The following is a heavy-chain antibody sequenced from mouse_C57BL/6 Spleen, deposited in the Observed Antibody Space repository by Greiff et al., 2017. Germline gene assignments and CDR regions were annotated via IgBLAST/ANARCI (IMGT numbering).Heavy chain of an antibody. J-gene: IGHJ2*01. CDR2: LNPGSGGT. CDR3: YSNYFDY. Sequence: QVQLQQSGAELVRPGTSVKVSCKASGYAFTNYLIEWVKQRPGQGLEWIGVLNPGSGGTNYNEKFKGKATLTADKSSSTAYMQLSSLTSEDSAVYFCYSNYFDYWGQGTTLTVSS. D-gene: IGHD2-5*01. CDR1: GYAFTNYL. V-gene: IGHV1-54*01.